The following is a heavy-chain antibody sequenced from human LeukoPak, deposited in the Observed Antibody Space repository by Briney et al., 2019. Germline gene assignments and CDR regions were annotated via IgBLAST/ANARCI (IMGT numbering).Heavy chain of an antibody. CDR3: AKPTTPVGATYNDAFDI. J-gene: IGHJ3*02. V-gene: IGHV3-30*18. CDR2: ISYDGSNK. Sequence: GGSLRLSCAASGFTFSSYGMHWVRQAPGKGLEWVAVISYDGSNKYYADSVKGRFTISRDNSKNTLYLQMNSLRAEDTAVYYCAKPTTPVGATYNDAFDIWGQGTMVTVSS. D-gene: IGHD1-26*01. CDR1: GFTFSSYG.